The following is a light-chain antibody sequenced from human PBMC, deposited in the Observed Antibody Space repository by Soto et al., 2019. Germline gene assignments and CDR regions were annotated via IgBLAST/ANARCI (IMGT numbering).Light chain of an antibody. V-gene: IGLV2-23*02. CDR3: CSYAGSSTYVV. J-gene: IGLJ2*01. CDR2: EVS. Sequence: QSALTQPASVSGSPGQSITISCTGTSSDVGSYNLVSWYQQHPGKAPKLMIYEVSKRPSGVSNRFSGSKSGNTASLTISGLQAEDEADYYCCSYAGSSTYVVXGGGTKLTVL. CDR1: SSDVGSYNL.